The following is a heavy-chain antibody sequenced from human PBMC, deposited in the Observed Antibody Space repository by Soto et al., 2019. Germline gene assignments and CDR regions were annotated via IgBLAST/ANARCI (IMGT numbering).Heavy chain of an antibody. Sequence: GGSLRLSCAASGFTFSSYSMNWVRQAPGKGLERVTSISSSSSYIYYADSVKGRFTISRDNAKNSLYLQMNSLRAEDTAVYYCSRGSIEVVVAATTPYYFDYWGQGTLVTVSS. CDR3: SRGSIEVVVAATTPYYFDY. CDR2: ISSSSSYI. V-gene: IGHV3-21*01. CDR1: GFTFSSYS. D-gene: IGHD2-15*01. J-gene: IGHJ4*02.